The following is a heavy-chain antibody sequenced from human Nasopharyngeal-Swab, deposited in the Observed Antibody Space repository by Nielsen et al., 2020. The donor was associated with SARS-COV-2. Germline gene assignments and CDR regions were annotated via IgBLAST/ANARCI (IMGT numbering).Heavy chain of an antibody. CDR3: AKAGNDGYNSISDYYYGMDV. D-gene: IGHD5-24*01. V-gene: IGHV3-9*01. Sequence: GGSLRLSCAASGFTFDDYAMHWVRQAPGKGLEWVSGISWNSGSIGYADSVKGRFTISRDNAKNSLYLQMNSLRAEDTALYYCAKAGNDGYNSISDYYYGMDVWGQGTTVTVSS. CDR2: ISWNSGSI. J-gene: IGHJ6*02. CDR1: GFTFDDYA.